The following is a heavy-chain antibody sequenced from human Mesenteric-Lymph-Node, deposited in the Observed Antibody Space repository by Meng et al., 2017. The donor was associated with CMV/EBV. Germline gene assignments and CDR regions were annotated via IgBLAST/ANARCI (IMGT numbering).Heavy chain of an antibody. Sequence: SETLSLTCTVSGGSISNSDYYWGWVRQPPGKGLEWIASIYYSGSTYYNASLRSRVTISVDTSKKQFSLRLSSVTAADTAVYYCARRGHLGYCSSTSCFNWFDPWGQGTLVTVSS. CDR2: IYYSGST. CDR3: ARRGHLGYCSSTSCFNWFDP. CDR1: GGSISNSDYY. J-gene: IGHJ5*02. V-gene: IGHV4-39*07. D-gene: IGHD2-2*01.